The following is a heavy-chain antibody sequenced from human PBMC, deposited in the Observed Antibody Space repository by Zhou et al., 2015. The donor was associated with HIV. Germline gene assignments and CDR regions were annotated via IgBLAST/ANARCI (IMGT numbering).Heavy chain of an antibody. CDR3: SVVPAASVTARYYYYYYMDV. J-gene: IGHJ6*03. V-gene: IGHV1-69*01. CDR2: IIPIFGTA. CDR1: GGTFSSYA. D-gene: IGHD2-2*01. Sequence: QVQLVQSGAEVKKPGSSVKVSCKASGGTFSSYAISWVRQAPGQGLEWMGGIIPIFGTANYAQKFQGRVTITADESTSTAYMELSSLRSEDTAVYYCSVVPAASVTARYYYYYYMDVWGKGTTVTVSS.